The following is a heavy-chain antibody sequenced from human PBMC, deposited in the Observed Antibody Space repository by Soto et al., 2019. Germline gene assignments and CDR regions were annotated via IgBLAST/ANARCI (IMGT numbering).Heavy chain of an antibody. D-gene: IGHD2-2*01. Sequence: GGSLRLSCAASGFTFSGSAMHWVRQASGKGLEWVGRIRSKANSYATAYAASVKGRFTISRDDSKNTAYLQMNNLKTEDTAVYYCCVGSSIKIDYWGQGALVTVSS. CDR3: CVGSSIKIDY. CDR1: GFTFSGSA. V-gene: IGHV3-73*01. CDR2: IRSKANSYAT. J-gene: IGHJ4*02.